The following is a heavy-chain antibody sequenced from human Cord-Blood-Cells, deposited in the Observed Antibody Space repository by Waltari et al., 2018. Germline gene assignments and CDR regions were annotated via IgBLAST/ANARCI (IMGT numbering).Heavy chain of an antibody. CDR3: ARAHTGSYYVGGMDV. V-gene: IGHV4-38-2*01. CDR1: GYSISSGYY. D-gene: IGHD1-26*01. Sequence: QVQLQESGPGLVKPSETLSLNCAVSGYSISSGYYWGWIREPPGKGLEWIGSIYHSGSTYYNPSLKSRVTISVDTSKNQFSLKLSSVTAADTAVYYCARAHTGSYYVGGMDVWGQGTTVTVSS. CDR2: IYHSGST. J-gene: IGHJ6*02.